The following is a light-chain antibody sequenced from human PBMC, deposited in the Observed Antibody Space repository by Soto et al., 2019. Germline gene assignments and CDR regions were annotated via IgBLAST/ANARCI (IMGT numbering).Light chain of an antibody. CDR2: GAS. V-gene: IGKV1-5*01. CDR3: QQYHSFPLT. CDR1: QNIDFF. J-gene: IGKJ4*01. Sequence: DIQMTQSPSTLSASVGDRVTITCRASQNIDFFLAWYQQKPGKAPKLLIYGASNLESGVPSTFSGSGSGTEFTLTISSLQPDVFATYFCQQYHSFPLTFGGGTTVEIK.